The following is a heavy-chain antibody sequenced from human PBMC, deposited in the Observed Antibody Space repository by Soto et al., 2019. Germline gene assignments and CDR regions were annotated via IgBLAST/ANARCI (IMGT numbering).Heavy chain of an antibody. CDR3: ATQYYYDSNPFDP. J-gene: IGHJ5*02. CDR2: ISYDGSNK. Sequence: PGGSLRLSCAASGFTFSSYGMHWVRQAPGKGLEWVAVISYDGSNKYYADSVKGRFTISRDNSKNTLYLQMNSLRAEDTAVYYCATQYYYDSNPFDPWGQGTLVTVSS. CDR1: GFTFSSYG. D-gene: IGHD3-22*01. V-gene: IGHV3-30*03.